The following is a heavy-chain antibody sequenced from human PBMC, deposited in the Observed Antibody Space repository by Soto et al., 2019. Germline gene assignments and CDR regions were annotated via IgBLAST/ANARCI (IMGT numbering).Heavy chain of an antibody. Sequence: QVQLVQSGAEVKKPGSSVKVSCKASGGTFSSYAISWVRQAPGQGLEWMGGIIPIFGTANYAQKFQGRVTITADEATSTAYMELCSQRSEDTAVYYCARYPRDDFWSGFFFYWGQGTLVTVSS. J-gene: IGHJ4*02. V-gene: IGHV1-69*01. CDR3: ARYPRDDFWSGFFFY. CDR1: GGTFSSYA. CDR2: IIPIFGTA. D-gene: IGHD3-3*01.